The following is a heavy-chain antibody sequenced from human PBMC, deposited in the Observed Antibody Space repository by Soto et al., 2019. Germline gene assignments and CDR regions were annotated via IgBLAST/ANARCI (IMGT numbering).Heavy chain of an antibody. CDR2: ISGSGGST. J-gene: IGHJ5*02. Sequence: PGGSLRLSCAASGFTCSSYAMSWVRQAPGKGLEWVSAISGSGGSTYYADSVKGRFTISRDNSKNTLYLQMNSLRAEDTAVYYCAKAGDCSGGSCYSSWFDPWGQGTLVTVSS. V-gene: IGHV3-23*01. D-gene: IGHD2-15*01. CDR1: GFTCSSYA. CDR3: AKAGDCSGGSCYSSWFDP.